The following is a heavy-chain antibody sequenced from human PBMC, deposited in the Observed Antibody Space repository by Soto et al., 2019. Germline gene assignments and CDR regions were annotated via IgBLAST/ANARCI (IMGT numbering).Heavy chain of an antibody. J-gene: IGHJ6*02. V-gene: IGHV1-46*01. Sequence: QVDLVQSGAEVKKPGASVTISCKASGSAITRYYIHWVRQAPGRGLEWMGIINPGGGSASYAQKFQSRVTIDKDTSTGTVYMDLRSLRTEDTPVYHCASDTSGWSLNGLDVWGQGTTVNVSS. CDR1: GSAITRYY. CDR3: ASDTSGWSLNGLDV. D-gene: IGHD6-19*01. CDR2: INPGGGSA.